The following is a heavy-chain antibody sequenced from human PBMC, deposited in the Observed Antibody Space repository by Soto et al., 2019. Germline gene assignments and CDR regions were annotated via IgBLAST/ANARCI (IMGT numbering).Heavy chain of an antibody. CDR1: GFTVSSNY. Sequence: EVQLVESGGGLVQPGGSLRLSCAASGFTVSSNYMSWVRQAPGKGLEWVSVIYSGGSTYYADSVKGRFTISRDNSKNTLYLQMNSLRAEDTAVYYCARDLYDILTGYYRGYYSYMDVWGKGTTVTVSS. CDR3: ARDLYDILTGYYRGYYSYMDV. CDR2: IYSGGST. V-gene: IGHV3-66*01. J-gene: IGHJ6*03. D-gene: IGHD3-9*01.